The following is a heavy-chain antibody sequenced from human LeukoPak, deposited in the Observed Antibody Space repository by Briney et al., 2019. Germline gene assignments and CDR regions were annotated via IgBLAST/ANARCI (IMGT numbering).Heavy chain of an antibody. CDR2: INPNSGGT. D-gene: IGHD3-10*01. CDR3: ARDYYGSGSFSDYYYMDV. Sequence: ASVKVSCKASGYTFTGYYIHWVRQAPGQGLEWMGWINPNSGGTNYAQKFQGRVTMTRDTSISTAYMELSRLRSDDTAVYYCARDYYGSGSFSDYYYMDVWGKGTTVTISS. J-gene: IGHJ6*03. V-gene: IGHV1-2*02. CDR1: GYTFTGYY.